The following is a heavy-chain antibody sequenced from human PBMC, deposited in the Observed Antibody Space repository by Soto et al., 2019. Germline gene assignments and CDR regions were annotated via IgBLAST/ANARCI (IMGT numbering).Heavy chain of an antibody. Sequence: LGESLKISCKGSGYNFASNWIGWVRQMPGKGLEWMGIIYPGDSDTRYSPSFQGQVTISADKSISTAYLQWSSLKASDTAMYYCARSVRDGYSPYFDYWGQGTLVTVSS. J-gene: IGHJ4*02. CDR3: ARSVRDGYSPYFDY. V-gene: IGHV5-51*01. CDR1: GYNFASNW. CDR2: IYPGDSDT. D-gene: IGHD2-15*01.